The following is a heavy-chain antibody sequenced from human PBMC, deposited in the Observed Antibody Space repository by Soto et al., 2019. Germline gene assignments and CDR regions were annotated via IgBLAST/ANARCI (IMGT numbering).Heavy chain of an antibody. CDR1: GFLVNSAY. J-gene: IGHJ4*02. CDR3: ARSGYSFAWGY. D-gene: IGHD5-18*01. V-gene: IGHV3-53*01. CDR2: INSDGST. Sequence: EVQLVESGGGLIPPGGSLRLSCAASGFLVNSAYMTWVRQAPGKGLEWLSMINSDGSTLYAESVKGRFTISRDNSKTRLDLQINSLRAEDTAMYYCARSGYSFAWGYWGQGTLVIVTS.